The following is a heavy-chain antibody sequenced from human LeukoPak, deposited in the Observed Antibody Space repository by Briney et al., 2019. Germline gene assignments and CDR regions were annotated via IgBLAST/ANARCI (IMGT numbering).Heavy chain of an antibody. Sequence: GGSLRLSCAVSGITLSNYGMSWVRQAPGKGLEWVAGISDTGGSTNYADSVKGRFTISRDNPRNTLYLQMNSLRAEDTAVYFCAKRGVVIRVILVGFHKQAYYFDSWGQGALVTVSS. D-gene: IGHD3-22*01. V-gene: IGHV3-23*01. CDR2: ISDTGGST. J-gene: IGHJ4*02. CDR3: AKRGVVIRVILVGFHKQAYYFDS. CDR1: GITLSNYG.